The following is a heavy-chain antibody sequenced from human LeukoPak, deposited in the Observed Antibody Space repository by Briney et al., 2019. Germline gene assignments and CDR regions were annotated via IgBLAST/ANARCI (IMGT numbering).Heavy chain of an antibody. Sequence: SETLSLTCTVSGGSISSSSYYWAWIRQPPGKGLEWIGSINYSGSTYYNPSLKSRVTISVDTSKNQFSLKLSSVTAADTAVYYCARDGPPYDSSGLSGGNWGQGTLVTVSS. D-gene: IGHD3-22*01. CDR2: INYSGST. CDR1: GGSISSSSYY. CDR3: ARDGPPYDSSGLSGGN. V-gene: IGHV4-39*07. J-gene: IGHJ4*02.